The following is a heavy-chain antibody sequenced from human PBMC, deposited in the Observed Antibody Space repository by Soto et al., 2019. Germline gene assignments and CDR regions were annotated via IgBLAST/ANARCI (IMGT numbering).Heavy chain of an antibody. J-gene: IGHJ3*02. CDR2: INHSGST. D-gene: IGHD2-2*01. Sequence: SETLSLTCAVYGGSFSGYYWSRIRQPPGKGLEWIGEINHSGSTNYNPSLKSRVAISVDTSKNQFSLKLSSVTAADTAVYYCARGFPRYCSSTSCYGRFGAFDIWGQGTMVTVSS. CDR1: GGSFSGYY. V-gene: IGHV4-34*01. CDR3: ARGFPRYCSSTSCYGRFGAFDI.